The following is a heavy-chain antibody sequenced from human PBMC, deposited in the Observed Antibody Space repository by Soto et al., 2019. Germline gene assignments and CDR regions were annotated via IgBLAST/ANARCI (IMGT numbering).Heavy chain of an antibody. Sequence: QVQLVQSGAEVKKPGASVKVSCKASGYTFSNYGIAWVRQAPGQGLEWVGWINAYRGNTNDAQKLQGRVTMTTDTSTSTAYMELRSLRSDDTAVYYCARALLYDSSGNPGGYWGQGTLVTVSS. CDR3: ARALLYDSSGNPGGY. V-gene: IGHV1-18*01. CDR1: GYTFSNYG. J-gene: IGHJ4*02. CDR2: INAYRGNT. D-gene: IGHD3-22*01.